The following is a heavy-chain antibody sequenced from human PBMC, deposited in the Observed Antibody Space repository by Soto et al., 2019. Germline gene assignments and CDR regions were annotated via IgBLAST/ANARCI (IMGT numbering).Heavy chain of an antibody. CDR2: ISGSGGST. CDR3: AKDVTYSSSWYFDY. Sequence: EVPLLESGGVLVQRGGSLRLCCAASGFTFSSYAMSWVGQAPGKGLECVSAISGSGGSTYYADSVKGTFTISRDNSKNTLYLQMTSLRAEDTAVYYCAKDVTYSSSWYFDYWGQGTLVTVSS. V-gene: IGHV3-23*01. CDR1: GFTFSSYA. D-gene: IGHD6-13*01. J-gene: IGHJ4*02.